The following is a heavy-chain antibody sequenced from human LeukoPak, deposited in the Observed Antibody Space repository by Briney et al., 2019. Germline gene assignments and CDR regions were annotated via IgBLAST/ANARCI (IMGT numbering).Heavy chain of an antibody. V-gene: IGHV3-30*18. J-gene: IGHJ4*02. Sequence: GGSLRLSCAASGFTFSNYGMHWVRQAPGKGLEWVAVLSYDGRNKYYADSVKGRFTISRDNSKNTMYLQMNSLRAEDTAVYFCAKDRDYGASGYYFDYWGQGTLVTVSS. D-gene: IGHD4-17*01. CDR2: LSYDGRNK. CDR3: AKDRDYGASGYYFDY. CDR1: GFTFSNYG.